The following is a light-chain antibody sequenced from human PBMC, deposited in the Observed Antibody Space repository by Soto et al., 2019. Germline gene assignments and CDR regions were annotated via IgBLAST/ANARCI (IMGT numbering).Light chain of an antibody. V-gene: IGKV1-39*01. J-gene: IGKJ1*01. CDR3: QQSYYNPT. Sequence: DIQMTQSPSSLSASVGDRVTITCRASQSVSNYLHWYQQKPGKAPNLLIYDASSLQSEVPSRFSGSGSGTDFTLTISSLQREDFATYYCQQSYYNPTFGQGTKVDI. CDR1: QSVSNY. CDR2: DAS.